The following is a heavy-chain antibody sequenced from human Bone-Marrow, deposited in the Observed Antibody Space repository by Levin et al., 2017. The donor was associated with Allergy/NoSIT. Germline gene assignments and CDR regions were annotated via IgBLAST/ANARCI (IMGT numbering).Heavy chain of an antibody. V-gene: IGHV3-30*04. Sequence: GESLKISCVGSGFSFSNSAIHWVRQAPGKGLEWVGVISYDGSDEWYADSMKGRFTISRDNSKNTVYLQINSLRVDDTAMFYCARSYRSGWYDWWGQGTLVTVSS. CDR2: ISYDGSDE. D-gene: IGHD6-19*01. J-gene: IGHJ4*02. CDR3: ARSYRSGWYDW. CDR1: GFSFSNSA.